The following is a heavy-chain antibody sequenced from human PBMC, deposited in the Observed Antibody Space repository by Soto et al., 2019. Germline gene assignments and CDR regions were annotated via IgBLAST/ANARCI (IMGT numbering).Heavy chain of an antibody. Sequence: PPETLRLTCSVSVGSLSSGTYSWNWIRQPPGKGLEWIGYIFPSGTTYYNPSLKSRVSISIDVSKNQFSLNLRSLTAADTAVYYCASRREFDSSGQRNRATVAS. V-gene: IGHV4-30-2*01. CDR1: VGSLSSGTYS. J-gene: IGHJ4*02. CDR2: IFPSGTT. CDR3: ASRREFDS.